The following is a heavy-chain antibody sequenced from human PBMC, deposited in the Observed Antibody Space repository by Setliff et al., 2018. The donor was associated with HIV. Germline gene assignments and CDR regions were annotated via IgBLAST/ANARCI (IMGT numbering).Heavy chain of an antibody. CDR2: ISASSVNT. CDR3: ARVPVSNYYYYMDV. CDR1: GYTFINYH. J-gene: IGHJ6*03. V-gene: IGHV1-18*01. Sequence: ASVKVSCKASGYTFINYHITWVRQAPGQGLEWVGSISASSVNTNYTQGRVTMTTDISTSTAYMELRSLRPADSAVYYCARVPVSNYYYYMDVWGKGTTVTAP.